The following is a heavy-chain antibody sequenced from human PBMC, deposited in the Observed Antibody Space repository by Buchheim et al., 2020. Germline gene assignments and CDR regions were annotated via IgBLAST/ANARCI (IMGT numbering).Heavy chain of an antibody. Sequence: VLLMESGGGVVQPGRSLRLSCAASGFTFSAYAMHWVRQAPGKGLEWVSAISGSGGSTYYADSVKGRFTISRDNSKHTLYLQMNSLRAEDTAVYYCARNIRDIVVVPAAKKVGAFDIWGQGT. CDR1: GFTFSAYA. CDR2: ISGSGGST. J-gene: IGHJ3*02. V-gene: IGHV3-23*01. D-gene: IGHD2-2*01. CDR3: ARNIRDIVVVPAAKKVGAFDI.